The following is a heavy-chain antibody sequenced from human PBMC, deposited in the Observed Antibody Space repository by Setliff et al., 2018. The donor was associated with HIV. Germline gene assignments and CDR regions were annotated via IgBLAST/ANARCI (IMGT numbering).Heavy chain of an antibody. Sequence: ASVKVSCKASGYTFTNYGISWVRQAPGQGLEWMGWISSYNGNTNYAQNFQGRVTMTTDTFTDTAYMELRSLRSDDTAVYYCARESRSMHVAHWGQGTLVTVSS. V-gene: IGHV1-18*01. CDR3: ARESRSMHVAH. CDR1: GYTFTNYG. J-gene: IGHJ4*02. D-gene: IGHD5-12*01. CDR2: ISSYNGNT.